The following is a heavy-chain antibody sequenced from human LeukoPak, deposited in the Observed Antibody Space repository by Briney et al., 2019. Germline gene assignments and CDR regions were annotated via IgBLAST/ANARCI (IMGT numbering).Heavy chain of an antibody. V-gene: IGHV3-74*01. D-gene: IGHD6-13*01. CDR1: GFTFSNYW. Sequence: GGSLRLSCIASGFTFSNYWMHWVRQAPGEGLEWVSRIKTDGSLVSYADSVKGRFTISRDNSKNSLYLQMNSLRTEDTALYYCAKGHIPATGRYYYYYMDVWGKGTTVTVSS. J-gene: IGHJ6*03. CDR3: AKGHIPATGRYYYYYMDV. CDR2: IKTDGSLV.